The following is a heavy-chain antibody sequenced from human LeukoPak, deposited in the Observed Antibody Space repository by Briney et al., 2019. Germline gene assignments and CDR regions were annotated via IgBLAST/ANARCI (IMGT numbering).Heavy chain of an antibody. Sequence: ASVKVSCKASGGTFSSYAISWVRQAPGQGLEWMGRIIPILGIANYAQKFQGRVTITADKSTGTAYMELSSLRSEDTAVYYCARAGTGKYCSGGSCYFISWGQGTLVTVSS. CDR2: IIPILGIA. J-gene: IGHJ5*02. D-gene: IGHD2-15*01. CDR1: GGTFSSYA. V-gene: IGHV1-69*04. CDR3: ARAGTGKYCSGGSCYFIS.